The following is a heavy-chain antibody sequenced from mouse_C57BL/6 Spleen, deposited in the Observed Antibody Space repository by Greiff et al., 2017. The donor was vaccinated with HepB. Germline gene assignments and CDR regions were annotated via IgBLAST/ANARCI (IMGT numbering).Heavy chain of an antibody. CDR1: GYTFTSYW. J-gene: IGHJ2*01. CDR2: IYPSDSET. D-gene: IGHD1-1*01. V-gene: IGHV1-61*01. CDR3: ARTWDYYGSSYGFDY. Sequence: VQLKQPGAELVRPGSSVKLSCKASGYTFTSYWMDWVKQRPGQGLEWIGNIYPSDSETHYNQKFKDKATLTVDKSSSTAYMQLSSLTSEDSAVYYCARTWDYYGSSYGFDYWGQGTTLTVSS.